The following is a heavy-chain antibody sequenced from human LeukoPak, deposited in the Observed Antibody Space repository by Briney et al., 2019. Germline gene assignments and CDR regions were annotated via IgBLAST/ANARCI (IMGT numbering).Heavy chain of an antibody. J-gene: IGHJ4*02. CDR1: GGSISSSSYY. CDR3: ATVDTAMVTLDY. D-gene: IGHD5-18*01. CDR2: IYYSGST. Sequence: PSETLSLTCTVSGGSISSSSYYWGWIRQPPGKGLEWIGSIYYSGSTYYNPSLKSRVTISVDTSKNQFSLKLSSVTAADTAVYYCATVDTAMVTLDYWGQGTLVTVSS. V-gene: IGHV4-39*01.